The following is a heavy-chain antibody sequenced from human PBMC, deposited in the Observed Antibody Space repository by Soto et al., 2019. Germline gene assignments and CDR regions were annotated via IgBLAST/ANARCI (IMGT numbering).Heavy chain of an antibody. CDR3: AKEQFGDRTTFDY. Sequence: QVQLQESGPGLVKPSETLSLTCTVSGGSMSSYYWSWIRQPPGKGLEWIGYIYYSGSTNYNPSFKSRVIISVDTSKNQFSLKLSSVTAAATAVYYCAKEQFGDRTTFDYWGQGTLVTVSS. CDR1: GGSMSSYY. D-gene: IGHD3-10*01. CDR2: IYYSGST. J-gene: IGHJ4*02. V-gene: IGHV4-59*01.